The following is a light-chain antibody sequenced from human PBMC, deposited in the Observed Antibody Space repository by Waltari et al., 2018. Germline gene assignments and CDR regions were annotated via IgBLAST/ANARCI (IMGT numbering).Light chain of an antibody. V-gene: IGKV3-20*01. CDR1: QSVGRY. CDR3: QKYVNLPAT. J-gene: IGKJ1*01. Sequence: EIVLTQSPGTLSLSPGERATLSCRASQSVGRYLAWYQQNPGQAPRLLIYHASTRATGIPDRFSGSGSGTDFSLTISRLEPEDFAVYYCQKYVNLPATFGQGTKVEIK. CDR2: HAS.